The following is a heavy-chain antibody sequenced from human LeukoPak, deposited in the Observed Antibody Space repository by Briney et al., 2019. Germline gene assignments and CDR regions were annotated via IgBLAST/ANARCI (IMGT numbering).Heavy chain of an antibody. CDR3: ARLGPASSGWPESFDY. J-gene: IGHJ4*02. CDR1: GFIFTDYW. V-gene: IGHV3-7*03. CDR2: TNKDGSEK. Sequence: GGSLRLSCEASGFIFTDYWMTWARQAPGKGLEWVANTNKDGSEKWYVDSVKGRFTISRDNAKNSLDLQMNSLRVEDTAVYYCARLGPASSGWPESFDYWGQGTLVTVSS. D-gene: IGHD6-19*01.